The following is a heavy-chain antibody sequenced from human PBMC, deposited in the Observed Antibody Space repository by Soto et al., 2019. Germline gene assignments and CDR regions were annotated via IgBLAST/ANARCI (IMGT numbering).Heavy chain of an antibody. CDR2: MNPNSGNT. Sequence: QVQLVQSGAEVKKPGASVKVSCKASGYTFTSYDINWVRQATGQGLEWMGWMNPNSGNTGYEQKFQGRVTMTRNTSISTAYMELSSLRSEDTAVYYCARCKVFTKSAYNLGYWFDPWGQGTLVTVSS. D-gene: IGHD1-20*01. CDR3: ARCKVFTKSAYNLGYWFDP. J-gene: IGHJ5*02. CDR1: GYTFTSYD. V-gene: IGHV1-8*01.